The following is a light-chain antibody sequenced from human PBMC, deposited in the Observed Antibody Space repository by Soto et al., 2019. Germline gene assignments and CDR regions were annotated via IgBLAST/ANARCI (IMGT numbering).Light chain of an antibody. J-gene: IGLJ1*01. CDR1: SSDIGAFNH. CDR3: SSYTSSSSYV. CDR2: DVI. V-gene: IGLV2-14*03. Sequence: QSALTQPASVSDSPGQSITISCIGTSSDIGAFNHVSWHQQHPGKAPKLIIYDVINRPSGVSNRFSGSKTGNTASLIISGLQAEDEVDYYCSSYTSSSSYVFGSGTKVTVL.